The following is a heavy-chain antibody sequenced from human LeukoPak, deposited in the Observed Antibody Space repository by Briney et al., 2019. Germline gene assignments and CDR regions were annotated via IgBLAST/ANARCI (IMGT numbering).Heavy chain of an antibody. CDR1: GGTFSSYA. V-gene: IGHV1-69*01. J-gene: IGHJ6*02. CDR2: IIPIFGTA. CDR3: ARHPLPNYYDSSGYYYPYYYYGMDV. D-gene: IGHD3-22*01. Sequence: GASVKVSCKASGGTFSSYAISWVRQAPGQGLEWMGGIIPIFGTANYAQKFQGRVTITADGSTSTAYMELSSLRSEDTAVYYCARHPLPNYYDSSGYYYPYYYYGMDVWGQGTTATVSS.